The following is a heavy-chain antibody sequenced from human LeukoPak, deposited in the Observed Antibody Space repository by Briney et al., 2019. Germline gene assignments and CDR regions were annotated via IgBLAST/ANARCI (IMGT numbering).Heavy chain of an antibody. CDR1: GGSISSSSYY. CDR2: IYYSGST. Sequence: IPSETLSLTCTVSGGSISSSSYYWGWIRQPPGKGLEWIGSIYYSGSTNYNPSLKSRVTIFVDMSKNKFSLKLSSVTAADTAVYYCARQGLKGIYRNGVVSRWGQGTLVTVSS. D-gene: IGHD3-16*02. CDR3: ARQGLKGIYRNGVVSR. V-gene: IGHV4-39*01. J-gene: IGHJ4*02.